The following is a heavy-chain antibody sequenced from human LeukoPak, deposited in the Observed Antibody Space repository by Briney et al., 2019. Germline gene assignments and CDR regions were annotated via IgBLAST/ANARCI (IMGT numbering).Heavy chain of an antibody. CDR2: IYPGDSDT. D-gene: IGHD2-15*01. CDR1: GYSFISYW. CDR3: ARFVGACSGGNCYSDY. Sequence: GESLKISCKASGYSFISYWIAWVRQMPGKGLEWMGIIYPGDSDTRYSPSFQGQVTISADKSINTAYLRWNSLKASDTAIYYCARFVGACSGGNCYSDYWGRGTLVTVSS. J-gene: IGHJ4*02. V-gene: IGHV5-51*01.